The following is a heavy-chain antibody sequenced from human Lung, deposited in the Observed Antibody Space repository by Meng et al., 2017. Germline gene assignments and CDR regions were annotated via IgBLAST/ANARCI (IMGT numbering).Heavy chain of an antibody. CDR1: GGSFSDYY. CDR2: INHSGST. CDR3: ARGPTTMAHDFDY. Sequence: QVQLQQWVARLLKPSETLPLTCLVSGGSFSDYYWSWIRQPPGKGLEWIGEINHSGSTNYNPSLESRATISVDTSQNNLSLKLSSVTAADSAVYYCARGPTTMAHDFDYWGQGTLVTVSS. D-gene: IGHD4-11*01. J-gene: IGHJ4*02. V-gene: IGHV4-34*01.